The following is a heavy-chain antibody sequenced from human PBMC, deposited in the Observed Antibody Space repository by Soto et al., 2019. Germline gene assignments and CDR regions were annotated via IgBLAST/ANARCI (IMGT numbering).Heavy chain of an antibody. CDR3: ARYISFRYKWTYGRTNYYYYGMDV. CDR2: INAVNGNT. Sequence: ASVKVSCKASGYTFTSYAMHWVRQAPGQRLEWMGWINAVNGNTKYSQKFQGRVTITRDTSASTAYMELSSLRSEDTAVYYCARYISFRYKWTYGRTNYYYYGMDVWGQGTTVTVS. D-gene: IGHD1-7*01. CDR1: GYTFTSYA. V-gene: IGHV1-3*01. J-gene: IGHJ6*02.